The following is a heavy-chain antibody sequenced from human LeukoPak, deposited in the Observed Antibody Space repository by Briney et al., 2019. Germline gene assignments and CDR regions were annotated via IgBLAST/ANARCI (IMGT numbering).Heavy chain of an antibody. J-gene: IGHJ5*02. D-gene: IGHD2-8*01. V-gene: IGHV1-46*01. CDR2: ISPSGDKT. CDR1: GYTFTNHY. Sequence: ASVKVSCKASGYTFTNHYMHWVRKAPGQGLDLLGLISPSGDKTWNAQKFQGRVTMTRDTSTSTVYMELSSLRSEDTAVYYCARAPNGGFRNWFDPWGQGTLVTVSS. CDR3: ARAPNGGFRNWFDP.